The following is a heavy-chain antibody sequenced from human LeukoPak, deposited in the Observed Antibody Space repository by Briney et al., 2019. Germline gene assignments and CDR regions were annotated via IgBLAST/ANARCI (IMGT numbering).Heavy chain of an antibody. CDR2: ISGSGGST. D-gene: IGHD3-9*01. Sequence: GRSLRLSCAASGFTFSSYAMHWVRQAPGKGLEWVSIISGSGGSTSYADSVKGRFTISRDNSKNTLYLQMNSLRAEDTALYYCAKPYSGTILTGWFDPWGQRTLVTVSS. V-gene: IGHV3-23*01. J-gene: IGHJ5*02. CDR3: AKPYSGTILTGWFDP. CDR1: GFTFSSYA.